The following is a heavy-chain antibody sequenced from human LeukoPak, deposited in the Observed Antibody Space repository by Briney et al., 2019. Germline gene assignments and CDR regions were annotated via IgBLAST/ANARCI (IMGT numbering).Heavy chain of an antibody. J-gene: IGHJ6*03. D-gene: IGHD3-10*01. CDR3: ARCGSGSYYYYYYYMDV. V-gene: IGHV4-4*07. CDR2: IYTSGST. CDR1: GGSISSYY. Sequence: SETLSLTCTVSGGSISSYYWSWVRQPAGKGLEWIGRIYTSGSTNYNPSLKSRVTMSVDTSKNQFSLKLSSVTAADTAVYYCARCGSGSYYYYYYYMDVWGKGTTVTVSS.